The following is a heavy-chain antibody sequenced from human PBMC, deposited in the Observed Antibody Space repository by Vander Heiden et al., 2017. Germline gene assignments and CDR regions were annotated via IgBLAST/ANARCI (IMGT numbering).Heavy chain of an antibody. D-gene: IGHD3-10*01. CDR2: IWYDGSNK. V-gene: IGHV3-33*01. Sequence: SSYGMHWVRQAPGKGLEWVAVIWYDGSNKYYADSVKGRFTISRDNSKNTLYLQMNSLRAEDTAVYYCARDKSPVLLWFGELNKVDVWGQGTTVTVSS. J-gene: IGHJ6*02. CDR3: ARDKSPVLLWFGELNKVDV. CDR1: SSYG.